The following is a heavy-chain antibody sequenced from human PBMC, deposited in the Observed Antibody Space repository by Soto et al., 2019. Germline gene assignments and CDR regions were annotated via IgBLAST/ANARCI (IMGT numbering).Heavy chain of an antibody. Sequence: EVQLVESGGGLVKPGGSLRLSCAASGFTFSSYSMNWVRQAPGKGLEWVSSISTSSSYIYYADSMKGRFTISRDNAKNSLYLQLNSLRAEDTAVYYCAGDLHDYVSFRFDPWGQGTLVTVSS. CDR2: ISTSSSYI. CDR3: AGDLHDYVSFRFDP. V-gene: IGHV3-21*01. CDR1: GFTFSSYS. J-gene: IGHJ5*02. D-gene: IGHD3-16*01.